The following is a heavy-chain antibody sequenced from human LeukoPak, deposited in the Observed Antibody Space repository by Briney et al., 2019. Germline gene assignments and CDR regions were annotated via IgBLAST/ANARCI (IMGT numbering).Heavy chain of an antibody. D-gene: IGHD3-9*01. CDR1: GYTLTELS. V-gene: IGHV1-24*01. CDR2: FDPEDGET. Sequence: ASVKVSCKVSGYTLTELSMHWVRQAPGKGLEWMGGFDPEDGETIYAQKFQGRVTMTEDTSTDTAYMELSSLRSEDTAVYYCARRLAEGRYYYYGMDVWGQGTTVTVSS. J-gene: IGHJ6*02. CDR3: ARRLAEGRYYYYGMDV.